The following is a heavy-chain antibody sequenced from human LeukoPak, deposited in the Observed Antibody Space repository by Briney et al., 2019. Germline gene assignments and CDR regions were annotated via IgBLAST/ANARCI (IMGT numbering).Heavy chain of an antibody. CDR2: THYRSTWYN. CDR1: GDSVSSNSVT. Sequence: SQTLSLTCATSGDSVSSNSVTWNWIRQSPSRGLEWLGRTHYRSTWYNDYAVSVRGRITVNPDTSKNQFSLHLNSVTPEDTAVYYCARRLTQYDCFDPWGQGILVTVSS. D-gene: IGHD2-2*01. J-gene: IGHJ5*02. V-gene: IGHV6-1*01. CDR3: ARRLTQYDCFDP.